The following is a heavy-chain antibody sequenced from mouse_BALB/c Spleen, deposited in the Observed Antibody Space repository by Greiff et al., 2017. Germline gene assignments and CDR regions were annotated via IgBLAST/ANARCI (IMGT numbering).Heavy chain of an antibody. Sequence: QVQLQQPGAELVKPGTSVKLSCKASGYNFTSYWLNWVKLRPGQGLEWIGDIYPGSGSTNYNEKFKSKATLTVDTSSSTAYMQLSSLASEDSALYYCATMIPYYFDYWGQGTTLTVSS. CDR3: ATMIPYYFDY. CDR1: GYNFTSYW. D-gene: IGHD2-4*01. V-gene: IGHV1-55*01. J-gene: IGHJ2*01. CDR2: IYPGSGST.